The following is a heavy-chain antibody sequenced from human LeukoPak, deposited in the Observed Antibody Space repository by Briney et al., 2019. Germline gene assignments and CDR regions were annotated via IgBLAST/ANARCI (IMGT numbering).Heavy chain of an antibody. CDR2: INAYNGDT. D-gene: IGHD2-2*01. Sequence: GASVKVSCKASGYTFTNYGVSWVRQAPGQGLEWMGWINAYNGDTHYAQNLRGRLTMTTDTSTSTAFMELRSLRPDDTAVYYCARWGLVAPGTYYYYYMDVWGRGTTVTVSS. J-gene: IGHJ6*03. CDR3: ARWGLVAPGTYYYYYMDV. V-gene: IGHV1-18*01. CDR1: GYTFTNYG.